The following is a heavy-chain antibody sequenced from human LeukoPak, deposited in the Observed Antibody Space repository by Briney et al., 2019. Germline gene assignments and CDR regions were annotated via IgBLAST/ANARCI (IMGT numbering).Heavy chain of an antibody. D-gene: IGHD6-13*01. CDR1: GDSISSSSYY. CDR2: IYYSGST. V-gene: IGHV4-39*07. Sequence: SETLSLTCTVSGDSISSSSYYWGWIRQPPGKGLEWIGSIYYSGSTYYNPSLKSRVTISVDTSKNQFSLKLSSVTAADTAVYYCARGVGSFVDYWGQGTLVTVSS. J-gene: IGHJ4*02. CDR3: ARGVGSFVDY.